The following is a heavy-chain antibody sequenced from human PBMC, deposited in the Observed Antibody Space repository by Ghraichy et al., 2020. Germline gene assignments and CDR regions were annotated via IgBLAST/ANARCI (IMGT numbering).Heavy chain of an antibody. CDR3: AKDGVPASGTYYFYYFDY. J-gene: IGHJ4*02. D-gene: IGHD3-10*01. V-gene: IGHV3-23*01. Sequence: GGSLRLSCAASGFTFSTYAMSWVRQAPGKGLEWVSGISHSGSNTYYVDSVKGRFTTSRDNSENTLYLQINSLRAEDTATYYCAKDGVPASGTYYFYYFDYWGQGTLVTVSS. CDR2: ISHSGSNT. CDR1: GFTFSTYA.